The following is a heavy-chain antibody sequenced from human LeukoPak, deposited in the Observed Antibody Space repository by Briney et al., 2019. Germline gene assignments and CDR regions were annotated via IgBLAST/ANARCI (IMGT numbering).Heavy chain of an antibody. CDR1: GGSISSGGYS. Sequence: KTSQTLSLTCAVSGGSISSGGYSWSWIRQPPGKGLEWIGYIYHSGSTNYNPSLKSRVTISVDTSKNQFSLKLSSVTAADTAVYYCARGAAEYSSSSGGIWFDPWGQGTLVTVSS. CDR3: ARGAAEYSSSSGGIWFDP. CDR2: IYHSGST. J-gene: IGHJ5*02. V-gene: IGHV4-30-2*01. D-gene: IGHD6-6*01.